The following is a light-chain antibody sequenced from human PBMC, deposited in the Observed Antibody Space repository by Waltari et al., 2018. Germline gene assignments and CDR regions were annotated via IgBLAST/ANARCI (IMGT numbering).Light chain of an antibody. CDR1: SSEFVFYNL. CDR3: CSYAGRNIWV. CDR2: EVI. V-gene: IGLV2-23*02. J-gene: IGLJ3*02. Sequence: QPALTHPSPVSGSPGQSITISCTGTSSEFVFYNLFSWYQQHPGKAPELVVYEVISRPSGVSNRFSGSKSGNTASLTISGLQAEDEADYYCCSYAGRNIWVFGGGTKLTVL.